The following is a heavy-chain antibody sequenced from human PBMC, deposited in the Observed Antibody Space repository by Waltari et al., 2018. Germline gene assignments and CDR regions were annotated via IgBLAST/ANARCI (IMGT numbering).Heavy chain of an antibody. Sequence: EVQLVESGGGLVQPGGSLRLSCAASGFTFSSYAMSWVRQAPGKGLEWVSAISGSGGSTYYAESVKGRFTLSRDNSKNTLYRQMNRLRAEDTAVYYCAKAKKGIAAAGNYYYYYYYMDVWGKGTTVTVSS. CDR1: GFTFSSYA. CDR2: ISGSGGST. D-gene: IGHD6-13*01. CDR3: AKAKKGIAAAGNYYYYYYYMDV. J-gene: IGHJ6*03. V-gene: IGHV3-23*04.